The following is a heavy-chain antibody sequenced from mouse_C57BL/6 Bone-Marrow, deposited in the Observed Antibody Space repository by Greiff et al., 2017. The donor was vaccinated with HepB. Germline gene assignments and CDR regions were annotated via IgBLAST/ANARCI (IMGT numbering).Heavy chain of an antibody. CDR1: GFSLTSYG. CDR3: ARDSYYYGSSYVLYWYFDV. J-gene: IGHJ1*03. D-gene: IGHD1-1*01. Sequence: QVQLKESGPGLVQPSQSLSITCTVSGFSLTSYGVHWVRQSPGKGLEWLGVIWSGGSTDYNAAFISRLSISKDNSKSQVFFKMNSLQADDTAIYYCARDSYYYGSSYVLYWYFDVWGTGTTVTVSS. V-gene: IGHV2-2*01. CDR2: IWSGGST.